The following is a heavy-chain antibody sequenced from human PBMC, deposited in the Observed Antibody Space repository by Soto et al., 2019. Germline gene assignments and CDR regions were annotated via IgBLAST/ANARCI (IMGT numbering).Heavy chain of an antibody. CDR3: ARGGSRGKDYGDYGYYFDY. J-gene: IGHJ4*02. V-gene: IGHV1-69*01. D-gene: IGHD4-17*01. CDR1: GGTFSSYA. Sequence: QVQLVQSGAEVKKPGSSVKASCKASGGTFSSYAISWVRQAPGQGLEWMGGIIPIFGTANYAQKFQGRVTITADESTSTAYMELSSLRSEDTAVYYCARGGSRGKDYGDYGYYFDYWGQGTLVTVSS. CDR2: IIPIFGTA.